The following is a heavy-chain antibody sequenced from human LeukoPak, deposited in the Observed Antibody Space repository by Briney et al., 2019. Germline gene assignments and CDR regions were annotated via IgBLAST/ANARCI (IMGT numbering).Heavy chain of an antibody. CDR1: GGSISSSSYY. J-gene: IGHJ6*03. CDR3: ASGSRTVRYYYYYYMDV. D-gene: IGHD3-10*01. V-gene: IGHV4-39*07. CDR2: IYYSGST. Sequence: SETLSLTCTVSGGSISSSSYYWGWIRQPPGKGLEWIGSIYYSGSTYYNPSLKSRVTISVDTSKNQFSLKPSSVTAADTAVYYCASGSRTVRYYYYYYMDVWGKGTTVTDSS.